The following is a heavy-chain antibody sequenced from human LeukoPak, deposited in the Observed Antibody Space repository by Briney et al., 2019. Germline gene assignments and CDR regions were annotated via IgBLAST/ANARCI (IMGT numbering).Heavy chain of an antibody. V-gene: IGHV3-43*02. D-gene: IGHD3-3*01. CDR1: GFTFDDYA. Sequence: GGSLRLSCAASGFTFDDYAMHWVRQAPGKGLEWVSLISGDGGSTYYADSVKGRFTISRDNSKNSLYLQMNGLRTEDTALYYCAKVSRSYDLWRTANLYYMDVWGKGTTVTVSS. CDR2: ISGDGGST. CDR3: AKVSRSYDLWRTANLYYMDV. J-gene: IGHJ6*03.